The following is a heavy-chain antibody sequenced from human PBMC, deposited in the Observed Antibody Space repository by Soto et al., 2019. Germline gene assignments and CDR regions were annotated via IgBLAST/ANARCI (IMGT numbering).Heavy chain of an antibody. CDR3: ARVRRFSSDSLNEHFDL. V-gene: IGHV1-18*01. J-gene: IGHJ2*01. CDR2: ISSYNGST. D-gene: IGHD3-3*01. CDR1: RYSFTSYA. Sequence: SKASRYSFTSYAISWVRQYTGQRLEWMGWISSYNGSTNYAQKLQGRVTMTTDTSTSTAYMELRSLRSDDTAVYYCARVRRFSSDSLNEHFDLWGRGTLVTVSS.